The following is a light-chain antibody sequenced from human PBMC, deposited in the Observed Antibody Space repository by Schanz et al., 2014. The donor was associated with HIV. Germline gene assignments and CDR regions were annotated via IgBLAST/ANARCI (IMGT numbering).Light chain of an antibody. V-gene: IGLV2-14*02. J-gene: IGLJ1*01. CDR1: SSDVGSYNL. CDR2: DVS. Sequence: QSALTQPASVSGSPGQSITISCTGTSSDVGSYNLVSWYQQHPGKAPKLMIYDVSNRPSGVSNRFSGSKSGNTASLTISGLQAEDEADYYCSSYTVISTGVFGTGTKLTVL. CDR3: SSYTVISTGV.